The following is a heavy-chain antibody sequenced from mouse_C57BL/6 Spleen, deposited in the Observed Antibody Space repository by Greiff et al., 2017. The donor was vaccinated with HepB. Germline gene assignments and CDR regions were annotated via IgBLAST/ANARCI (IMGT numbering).Heavy chain of an antibody. J-gene: IGHJ2*01. Sequence: EVKLQQSGAELVRPGASVKLSCTASGFNIKDYYMHWVKQRPEQGLEWIGRIDPEDGDTEYAPKFQGKATMTADTSSNTAYLQLSSLTSEDTAVYYCTTGPTVVAPDYWGQGTTLTVSS. CDR2: IDPEDGDT. CDR3: TTGPTVVAPDY. CDR1: GFNIKDYY. D-gene: IGHD1-1*01. V-gene: IGHV14-1*01.